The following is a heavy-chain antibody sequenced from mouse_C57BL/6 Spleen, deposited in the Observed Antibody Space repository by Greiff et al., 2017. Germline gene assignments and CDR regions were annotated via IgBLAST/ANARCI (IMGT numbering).Heavy chain of an antibody. CDR1: GYTFTSYW. J-gene: IGHJ4*01. CDR3: ARSSTVVARDYAMDY. Sequence: VQLQPPGAELVKPGASVKMSCKASGYTFTSYWITWVKQRPGQGLEWIGDIYPGSGSTNYNEKFKSKATLTVDTSYRTAYMQLSSLTSEDSAVYYCARSSTVVARDYAMDYWGQGTAVTVAS. D-gene: IGHD1-1*01. V-gene: IGHV1-55*01. CDR2: IYPGSGST.